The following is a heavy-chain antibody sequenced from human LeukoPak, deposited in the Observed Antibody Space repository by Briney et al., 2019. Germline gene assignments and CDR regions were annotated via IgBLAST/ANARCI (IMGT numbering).Heavy chain of an antibody. J-gene: IGHJ4*02. Sequence: SGGPLRLPCAACGFPYSRYAMRWARHARGRGLEWVAAISGSGGSTYYADSVKGRYTISRDNSKNTLYLQMNSLRAEDTAVYYRAKDRLAIRSSISVFDYWGQGTLVTVSS. CDR2: ISGSGGST. CDR1: GFPYSRYA. V-gene: IGHV3-23*01. CDR3: AKDRLAIRSSISVFDY. D-gene: IGHD6-13*01.